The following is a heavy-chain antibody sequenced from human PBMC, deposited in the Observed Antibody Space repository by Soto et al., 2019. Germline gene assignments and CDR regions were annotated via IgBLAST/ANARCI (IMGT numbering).Heavy chain of an antibody. CDR2: IYHSGST. V-gene: IGHV4-30-2*01. J-gene: IGHJ5*02. CDR1: GGSISSGGYS. D-gene: IGHD1-26*01. Sequence: QLQLQESGSGLVKPSQTLSLTCAVSGGSISSGGYSWSWIRQPPGKGLECIGYIYHSGSTYYNPSVKCRVTISVDRSKNQFSLKLSSVTAADTAVYYCASRPSGSGFDPWGQGTLVTVSS. CDR3: ASRPSGSGFDP.